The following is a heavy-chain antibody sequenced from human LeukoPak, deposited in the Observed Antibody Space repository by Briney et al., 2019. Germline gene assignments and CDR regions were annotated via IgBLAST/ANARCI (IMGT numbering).Heavy chain of an antibody. CDR3: AKNKSDLLDPFDH. D-gene: IGHD1-26*01. V-gene: IGHV3-23*01. J-gene: IGHJ4*02. Sequence: GGSLRLSCAASGFTFSSYGMSWVRQAPGEGLEWVSSVNIGGNTYYADSVKGRFTISRDNSKNTVYLQMNSLRAEDTAVYYCAKNKSDLLDPFDHWGQGTLVTVSS. CDR2: VNIGGNT. CDR1: GFTFSSYG.